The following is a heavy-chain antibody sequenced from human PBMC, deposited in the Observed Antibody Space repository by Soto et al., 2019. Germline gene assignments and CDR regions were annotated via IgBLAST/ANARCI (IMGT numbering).Heavy chain of an antibody. V-gene: IGHV3-30-3*01. CDR1: VFTFSSYA. D-gene: IGHD4-17*01. CDR3: ARPRGDYAKYYYYGMDV. CDR2: ISYDGSNK. J-gene: IGHJ6*02. Sequence: WWSLRLSCSASVFTFSSYAMHWVRQAPGKGLEWVAVISYDGSNKYYADSVKGRFTISRDNSKNTLYLQMNSLRAEDTAVYYCARPRGDYAKYYYYGMDVWGQGTTVTVSS.